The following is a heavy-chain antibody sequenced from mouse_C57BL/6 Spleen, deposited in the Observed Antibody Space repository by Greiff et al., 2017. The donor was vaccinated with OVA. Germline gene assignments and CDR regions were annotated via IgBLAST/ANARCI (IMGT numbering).Heavy chain of an antibody. Sequence: QVQLKESGAELARPGASVKMSCKASGYTFTSYTMHWVKQRPGQGLEWIGYINPSSGYTKYNQKFKDKATLTADKSSSTAYMQLSSLTSEDSAVYYCARVYDYDEGDFDYWGQGTTLTVSS. CDR1: GYTFTSYT. D-gene: IGHD2-4*01. CDR3: ARVYDYDEGDFDY. J-gene: IGHJ2*01. V-gene: IGHV1-4*01. CDR2: INPSSGYT.